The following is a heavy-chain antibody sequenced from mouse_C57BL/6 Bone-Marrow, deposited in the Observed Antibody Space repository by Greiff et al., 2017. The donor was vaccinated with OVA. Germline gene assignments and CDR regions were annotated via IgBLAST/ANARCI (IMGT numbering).Heavy chain of an antibody. CDR2: INPNNGGT. V-gene: IGHV1-26*01. CDR3: ARSRAYYGYFDY. D-gene: IGHD2-10*01. CDR1: GYTFPDYY. Sequence: EVQLQQSGPELVKPGASVKISCKASGYTFPDYYMNWVKQSHGKSLEWIGDINPNNGGTSYKQKFKGKATLTVDKSSSTAYMERRSLTSEDSAVYYCARSRAYYGYFDYWGQGTTLTVSS. J-gene: IGHJ2*01.